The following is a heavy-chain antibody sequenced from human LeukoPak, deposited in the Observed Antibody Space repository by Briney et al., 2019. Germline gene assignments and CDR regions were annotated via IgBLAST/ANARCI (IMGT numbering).Heavy chain of an antibody. Sequence: SGPALVEPTQTLTLTCTFSGFSLLTSGVSVTWIRQPPGRALEWLARIDWDDDKYYNTSLEARLTISKDTSKNQVILTVTDMDPVDSATYYCARMYFGDYKDMDVWGKGTTVAVSS. CDR2: IDWDDDK. CDR3: ARMYFGDYKDMDV. J-gene: IGHJ6*03. D-gene: IGHD3-10*01. V-gene: IGHV2-70*11. CDR1: GFSLLTSGVS.